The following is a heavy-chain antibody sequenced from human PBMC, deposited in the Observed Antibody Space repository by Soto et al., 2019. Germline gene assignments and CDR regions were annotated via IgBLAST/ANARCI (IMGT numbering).Heavy chain of an antibody. Sequence: QVQLQESGPGLVNPSQTLSLTCTVSGGSISSGGYYWSWIRQHPGKGLEWIGYIYYSGSTYYNPSLKSRVTTSVDTSKNQFSLKLSSVTAADTAVYYCARDRSSGAHDYWGQGTLVTVSS. CDR3: ARDRSSGAHDY. D-gene: IGHD6-19*01. J-gene: IGHJ4*02. CDR2: IYYSGST. CDR1: GGSISSGGYY. V-gene: IGHV4-31*03.